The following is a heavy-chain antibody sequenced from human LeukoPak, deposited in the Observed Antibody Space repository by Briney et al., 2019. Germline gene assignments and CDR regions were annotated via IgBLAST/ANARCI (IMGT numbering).Heavy chain of an antibody. J-gene: IGHJ4*02. D-gene: IGHD2-21*02. CDR3: ARGAKVVVTANFDY. Sequence: ASVKVSCKASGYTFTGYYMHWVGQAPGQGLEWMGRINPNSGGTNYAQKFQGRVTMTRDTSISTAYMELSRLRSDDTAVYYCARGAKVVVTANFDYWGQGTLVTVSS. V-gene: IGHV1-2*06. CDR1: GYTFTGYY. CDR2: INPNSGGT.